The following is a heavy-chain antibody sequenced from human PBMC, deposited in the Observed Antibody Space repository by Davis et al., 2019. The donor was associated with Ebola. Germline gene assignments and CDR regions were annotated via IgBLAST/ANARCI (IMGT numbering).Heavy chain of an antibody. J-gene: IGHJ4*02. CDR2: ISSSSSYI. CDR1: GFTFRSYE. V-gene: IGHV3-21*05. D-gene: IGHD2-15*01. Sequence: PGGSLRLSCAASGFTFRSYEMNWVRQAPGKGLEWVSYISSSSSYIYYADSVKGRFTISRDNAKNSLYLQMNSLRAEDTAVYYCARDILLPRRFDYWGQGTLVTVSS. CDR3: ARDILLPRRFDY.